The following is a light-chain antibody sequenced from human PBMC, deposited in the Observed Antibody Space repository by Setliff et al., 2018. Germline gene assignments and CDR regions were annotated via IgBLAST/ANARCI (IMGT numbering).Light chain of an antibody. CDR2: DVS. CDR1: SSDVGGYNY. J-gene: IGLJ1*01. V-gene: IGLV2-14*01. CDR3: SSYTSSSPDG. Sequence: QSVLTQPASVSGSPGQSITISCTGTSSDVGGYNYVSWYQQHPGKAPKLMIYDVSKRPSGVSNRFSGSKSGNTASLTISGLQAEDEADYYCSSYTSSSPDGFGTGTKVTVL.